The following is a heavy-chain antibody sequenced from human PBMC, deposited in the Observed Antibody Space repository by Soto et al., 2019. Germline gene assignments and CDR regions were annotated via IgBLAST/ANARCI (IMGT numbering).Heavy chain of an antibody. V-gene: IGHV1-46*01. D-gene: IGHD3-16*01. CDR1: GYTFTSYY. J-gene: IGHJ4*02. CDR2: INPSGGST. CDR3: AGGGGVGFIDY. Sequence: QVQLVQSGAEVKKPGASVKVSCKASGYTFTSYYMHWVRQAPGQGLEWMGIINPSGGSTSYAQKFQGRVPMTRDTPTSTVYMELSSLRSEDTAVYYCAGGGGVGFIDYWGQGTLVTVSS.